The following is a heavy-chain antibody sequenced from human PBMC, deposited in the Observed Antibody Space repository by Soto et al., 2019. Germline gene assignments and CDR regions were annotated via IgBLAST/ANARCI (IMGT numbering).Heavy chain of an antibody. CDR3: AHRRPYSNSPEYFFDY. Sequence: QITLKGSGPTLVKPTQTLTLTCTFSGFSLSTSGVDVGWIRQPPGKALEWLALIYWDDDKRYSPSLKSRLTITKDTSKNQVVLTMTNMDPLDTATYYCAHRRPYSNSPEYFFDYWGQGTLVTVSS. J-gene: IGHJ4*02. CDR1: GFSLSTSGVD. V-gene: IGHV2-5*02. D-gene: IGHD6-6*01. CDR2: IYWDDDK.